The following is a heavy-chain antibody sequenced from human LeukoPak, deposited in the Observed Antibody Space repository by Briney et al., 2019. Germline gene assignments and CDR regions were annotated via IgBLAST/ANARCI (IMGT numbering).Heavy chain of an antibody. J-gene: IGHJ4*02. D-gene: IGHD3-22*01. Sequence: GGSLRLSCAASGFTFSSYSMNWVRQAPGKGLEWVSSISSSSSYIYYADSVKGRFTISRDNSKNTLYLQMNSLRAEDTAVYYCVRDDDRPDNGLDYWGQGTLVTVSS. CDR1: GFTFSSYS. V-gene: IGHV3-21*01. CDR3: VRDDDRPDNGLDY. CDR2: ISSSSSYI.